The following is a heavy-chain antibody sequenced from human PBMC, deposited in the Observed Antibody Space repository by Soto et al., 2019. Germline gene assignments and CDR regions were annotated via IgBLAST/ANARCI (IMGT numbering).Heavy chain of an antibody. CDR2: ISYDGSNK. CDR1: GFTFSSYA. V-gene: IGHV3-30-3*01. CDR3: ARDPPFFYSSSWTGLVDY. J-gene: IGHJ4*02. Sequence: QVQLVESGGGVVQPGRSLRLSCAASGFTFSSYAMHWVRQAPGKGLEWVAVISYDGSNKYYADSVKGRFTISRDNSKNTLYLQMNSLRAEDTAVYYCARDPPFFYSSSWTGLVDYWGQGTLVTVSS. D-gene: IGHD6-13*01.